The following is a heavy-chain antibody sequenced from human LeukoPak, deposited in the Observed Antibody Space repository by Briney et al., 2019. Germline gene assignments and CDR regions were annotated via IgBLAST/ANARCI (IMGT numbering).Heavy chain of an antibody. CDR2: VYYSGTI. V-gene: IGHV4-39*06. CDR3: ARRDYAGWFDP. Sequence: SEALSLTCSVSGASITSGAYYWAWLRQPPGKGLEWIGSVYYSGTINYNPSLKGRVSISRDMSKNQFPLNLNSVNATDTAVYYCARRDYAGWFDPWGQGTLVTVSS. CDR1: GASITSGAYY. D-gene: IGHD4/OR15-4a*01. J-gene: IGHJ5*02.